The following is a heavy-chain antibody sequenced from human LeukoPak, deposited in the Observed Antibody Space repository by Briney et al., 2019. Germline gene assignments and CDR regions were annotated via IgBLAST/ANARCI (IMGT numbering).Heavy chain of an antibody. CDR2: IYTSGST. Sequence: SETLSLTCAVYGGSFSGYYWSWIRQPAGKGLEWIGRIYTSGSTNYNPSLKSRVTMSVDTSKNQFSLKLSSVTAADTAVYYCARGLYXYDXSGRTPVDAFDIWGQGTMVTVSS. J-gene: IGHJ3*02. CDR1: GGSFSGYY. CDR3: ARGLYXYDXSGRTPVDAFDI. D-gene: IGHD3-22*01. V-gene: IGHV4-59*10.